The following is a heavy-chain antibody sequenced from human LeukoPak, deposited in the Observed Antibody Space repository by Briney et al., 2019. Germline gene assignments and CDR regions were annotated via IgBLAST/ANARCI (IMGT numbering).Heavy chain of an antibody. J-gene: IGHJ3*02. CDR1: GYTFTSYY. CDR3: ARPYNWNLIPMVRGVTDNAFDI. D-gene: IGHD3-10*01. Sequence: VASVKVSCKASGYTFTSYYMHWVRQAPVPGLKRMGIINPSGGSTSYAQKFKGRVTMTRDTSTSTVYMELSSLRSEDTDVYYCARPYNWNLIPMVRGVTDNAFDIWGQGTMVTVSS. V-gene: IGHV1-46*01. CDR2: INPSGGST.